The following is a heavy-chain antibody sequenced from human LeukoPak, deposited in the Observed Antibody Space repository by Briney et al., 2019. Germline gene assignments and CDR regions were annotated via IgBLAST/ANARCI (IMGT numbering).Heavy chain of an antibody. CDR2: INPSGGST. V-gene: IGHV1-46*01. Sequence: GASVKVSCKASGYTFTSYYMHWVRQAPGQGLEWMGLINPSGGSTSYAQKFQGRVTMTRDMSTSTAYMELSSLRSEDTAVYYCAIISRIIYFDYWGQGTLVTVSS. CDR3: AIISRIIYFDY. D-gene: IGHD2/OR15-2a*01. CDR1: GYTFTSYY. J-gene: IGHJ4*02.